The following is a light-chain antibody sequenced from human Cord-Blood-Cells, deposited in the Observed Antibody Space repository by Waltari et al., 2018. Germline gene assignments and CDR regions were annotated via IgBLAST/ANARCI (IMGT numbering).Light chain of an antibody. CDR2: AAS. CDR3: QQSYSTPRT. V-gene: IGKV1-39*01. J-gene: IGKJ3*01. Sequence: DIQMTQSPSPLSASLGDRVTITCRASQSISSYLNWYQQKPGKAPKLLLYAASSFQSGVPSRCSGSGSGTDFTLTISSLQPEDFATYYCQQSYSTPRTFGPGTKVDIK. CDR1: QSISSY.